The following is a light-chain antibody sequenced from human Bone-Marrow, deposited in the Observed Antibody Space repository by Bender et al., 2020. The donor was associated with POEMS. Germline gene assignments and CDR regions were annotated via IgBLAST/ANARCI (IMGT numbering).Light chain of an antibody. CDR3: CSYTGTTIGTLVI. CDR2: EVI. V-gene: IGLV2-23*02. CDR1: SSDVGSYNI. Sequence: QSALTQPASVSGSPGQSITISCSGTSSDVGSYNIVSWYQQYPGKAPKLMIYEVIKRPSGVSNRFSGSKSGNTASLTISGLQAEDEADYYCCSYTGTTIGTLVIFGGGTKLTVL. J-gene: IGLJ2*01.